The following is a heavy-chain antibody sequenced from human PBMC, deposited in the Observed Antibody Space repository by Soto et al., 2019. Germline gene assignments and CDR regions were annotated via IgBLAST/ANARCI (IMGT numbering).Heavy chain of an antibody. CDR3: AAGGGSGYNHYYYYGMDV. J-gene: IGHJ6*02. V-gene: IGHV1-2*04. CDR2: INPNSGGT. CDR1: GYTFTGYY. Sequence: VASVKVSCKASGYTFTGYYMHWVRQAPGQGLEWMGWINPNSGGTNYAQKVQGWVTMTRDTSISTAYMELSRLRSDDTAVYYCAAGGGSGYNHYYYYGMDVWGQGTTVTVSS. D-gene: IGHD3-3*01.